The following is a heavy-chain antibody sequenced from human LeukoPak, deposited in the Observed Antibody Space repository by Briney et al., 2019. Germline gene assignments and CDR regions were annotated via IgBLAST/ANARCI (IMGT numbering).Heavy chain of an antibody. Sequence: GGSLRLSCAASGFTFSSYWMDWVRQAPGKGLEWVSAISANGGSTFYADSVKGRFTVSRDSSKDTLYLQMNSLRAEDTAVYYCASYDNSRRLEYWGQGTLVTVSS. D-gene: IGHD3-22*01. CDR2: ISANGGST. CDR3: ASYDNSRRLEY. V-gene: IGHV3-23*01. J-gene: IGHJ4*02. CDR1: GFTFSSYW.